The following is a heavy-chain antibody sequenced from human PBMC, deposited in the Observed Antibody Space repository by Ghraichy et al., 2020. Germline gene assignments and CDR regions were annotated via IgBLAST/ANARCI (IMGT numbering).Heavy chain of an antibody. J-gene: IGHJ5*02. CDR1: GDSIRNNEW. D-gene: IGHD6-19*01. CDR2: IRRDGHT. V-gene: IGHV4-4*02. CDR3: ARVLSSGWRQLDL. Sequence: SETLSLTCTVSGDSIRNNEWWSWARQSPDKGLEWIGEIRRDGHTKYNPSLRTRVTFSIDTSMNQFSLRLDFVTAADTAVYYCARVLSSGWRQLDLWGPGTLVTVSS.